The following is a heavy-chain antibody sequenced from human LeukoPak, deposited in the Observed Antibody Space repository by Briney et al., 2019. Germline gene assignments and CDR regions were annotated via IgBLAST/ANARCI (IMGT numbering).Heavy chain of an antibody. Sequence: TGGSLRLSCVASRFTFSSFAMSWVRQSPGKGLEWVSTLTGDGGRAYYADSVKGRFTISRDNSKNTLYLQMNSLRAEDTAVYYCAREGGGSLGEDYWGQGTLVTVSS. J-gene: IGHJ4*02. V-gene: IGHV3-23*01. CDR2: LTGDGGRA. CDR1: RFTFSSFA. D-gene: IGHD2-15*01. CDR3: AREGGGSLGEDY.